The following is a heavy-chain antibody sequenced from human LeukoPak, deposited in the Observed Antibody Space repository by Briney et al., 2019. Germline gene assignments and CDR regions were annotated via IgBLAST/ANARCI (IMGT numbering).Heavy chain of an antibody. CDR1: GYTLTELS. J-gene: IGHJ3*02. D-gene: IGHD3-22*01. V-gene: IGHV1-18*01. CDR3: ARSSYYDSSDAFDI. Sequence: GASVKVSCKVSGYTLTELSMHWVRQAPGKGLEWMGWISAYNGNTNYAQKLQGRVTMTTDTSTSTAYMELRSLRSDDTAVYYCARSSYYDSSDAFDIWGQGTMVTVSS. CDR2: ISAYNGNT.